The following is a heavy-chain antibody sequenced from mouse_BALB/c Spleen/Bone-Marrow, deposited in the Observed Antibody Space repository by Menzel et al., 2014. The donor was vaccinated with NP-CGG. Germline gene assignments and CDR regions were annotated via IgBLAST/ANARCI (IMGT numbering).Heavy chain of an antibody. Sequence: EVKVVESGGGLVQPKGSLKFSCAASEFTFNTYAMNWVRQAPGKGLEWVARIRSKSNNYATYYADSVKDRFTISRDDSQSLLYLQMNNLKTEDTAMYYCVTSTYFDVWGAGTTVTVSS. J-gene: IGHJ1*01. CDR1: EFTFNTYA. CDR3: VTSTYFDV. CDR2: IRSKSNNYAT. D-gene: IGHD6-1*01. V-gene: IGHV10-1*02.